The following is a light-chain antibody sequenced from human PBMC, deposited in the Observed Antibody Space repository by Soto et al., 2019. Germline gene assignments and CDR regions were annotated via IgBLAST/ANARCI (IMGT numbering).Light chain of an antibody. CDR2: GAS. CDR3: XXXXXWPPLT. CDR1: QSVSSN. V-gene: IGKV3-15*01. Sequence: EIVMTQSPATLSVSPGERXTLSCRASQSVSSNLAWYQQKPGQAPRLLIYGASTRATGIPARFSGSGSGTEFTLTISSLQSXXXXXXXXXXXXXWPPLTFGGGTKVEIK. J-gene: IGKJ4*01.